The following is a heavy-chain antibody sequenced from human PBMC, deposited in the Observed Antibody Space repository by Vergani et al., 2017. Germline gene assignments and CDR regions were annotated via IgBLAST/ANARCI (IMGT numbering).Heavy chain of an antibody. CDR2: IIPILGIA. D-gene: IGHD3-10*01. CDR3: AREVGYYYGSGSYPIPFDY. J-gene: IGHJ4*02. V-gene: IGHV1-69*04. Sequence: QVQLVQSGAEVKKPGSSVKVSCKASGGTFSSYAISWVRQAPGQGLEWMGRIIPILGIANYAQKFQGRVTITADKSTSTAYMELSSLRSEDTAVYYCAREVGYYYGSGSYPIPFDYWGQGTLVTVSS. CDR1: GGTFSSYA.